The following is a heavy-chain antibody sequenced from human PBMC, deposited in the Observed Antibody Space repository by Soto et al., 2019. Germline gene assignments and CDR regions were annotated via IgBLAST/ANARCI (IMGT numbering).Heavy chain of an antibody. J-gene: IGHJ6*02. Sequence: ASETLSLTCTVSGGSISSSSYYWGWIRQPPGKGLEWIGSIYYRGSTYYTPSLKSRVTISVDTSKHQFSLNLSSVTAADPAVYYCASRRPAAKVWGMGVWGQGTTVAAS. D-gene: IGHD2-2*01. V-gene: IGHV4-39*01. CDR2: IYYRGST. CDR3: ASRRPAAKVWGMGV. CDR1: GGSISSSSYY.